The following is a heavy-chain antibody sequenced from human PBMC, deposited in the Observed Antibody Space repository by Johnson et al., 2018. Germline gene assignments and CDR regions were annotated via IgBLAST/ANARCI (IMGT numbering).Heavy chain of an antibody. D-gene: IGHD2-8*01. CDR2: ISTRDSNM. V-gene: IGHV3-11*01. Sequence: QVQLVESGGGLVKPGGSXRLSCAASRFTFSDYYMTWIRQAPGKGLEWVSHISTRDSNMYYADSVKGRFTISRDNAKNSLYLQMNSLRAEDTAVYYCARGVYYGAFDIWGQGTMVTVSS. CDR1: RFTFSDYY. CDR3: ARGVYYGAFDI. J-gene: IGHJ3*02.